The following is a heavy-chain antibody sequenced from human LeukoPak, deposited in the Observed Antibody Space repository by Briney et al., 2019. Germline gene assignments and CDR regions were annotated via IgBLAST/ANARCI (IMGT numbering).Heavy chain of an antibody. D-gene: IGHD6-13*01. CDR1: GYTFTSYA. J-gene: IGHJ6*02. CDR2: INTNTGNP. Sequence: ASVKVSCKASGYTFTSYAMNWVRQAPGQGLEWMGSINTNTGNPTYAQGFTGRFVFSLDTSVSTAYLQISSLKAEDTAVYYCARDKVSYSSSWYGFYYYGMDVWGQGTTVTVSS. V-gene: IGHV7-4-1*02. CDR3: ARDKVSYSSSWYGFYYYGMDV.